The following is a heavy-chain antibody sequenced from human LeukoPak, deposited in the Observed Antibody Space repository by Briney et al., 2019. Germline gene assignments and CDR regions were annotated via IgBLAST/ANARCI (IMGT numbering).Heavy chain of an antibody. CDR3: VKMGTSDFGTNNWFDP. Sequence: PGGSLRLSCAASGFTFSSYAMCCVRQAPGKGLEWVAVISSDESERYYADSVKRRFTISRDNSKNTLYLQMSTLRAEDTALYYCVKMGTSDFGTNNWFDPWGQGTLVTVSS. J-gene: IGHJ5*02. D-gene: IGHD4-17*01. CDR1: GFTFSSYA. V-gene: IGHV3-30*18. CDR2: ISSDESER.